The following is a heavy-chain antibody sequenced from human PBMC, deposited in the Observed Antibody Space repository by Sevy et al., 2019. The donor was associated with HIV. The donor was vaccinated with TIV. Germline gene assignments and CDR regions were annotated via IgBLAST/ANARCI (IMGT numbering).Heavy chain of an antibody. J-gene: IGHJ6*02. CDR2: INHSGST. D-gene: IGHD6-13*01. Sequence: SGTLSLTCAVYGGSFSGYYWSWIRQPPGKGLEWIGEINHSGSTNYNPSLKSRVTISVDTSKNQFSLKLSSVTAADTAVYYCARGGTKIAAAGRYYYYGMDVWGQGTTVTVSS. CDR1: GGSFSGYY. V-gene: IGHV4-34*01. CDR3: ARGGTKIAAAGRYYYYGMDV.